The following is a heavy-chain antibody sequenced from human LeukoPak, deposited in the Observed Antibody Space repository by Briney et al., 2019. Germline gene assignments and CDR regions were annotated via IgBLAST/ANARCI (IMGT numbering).Heavy chain of an antibody. D-gene: IGHD6-6*01. V-gene: IGHV2-5*01. Sequence: SGPTLVNPTQTLTLTCTFSGFSLSTSGVGVGWIRQPPGKALEWLALIYWNDDKRYGPSLESRLTITKDTSKNQVVLTMTNMDPVDTATYYCARRGSSLSFDFWGQGTLVTVSS. CDR1: GFSLSTSGVG. J-gene: IGHJ4*02. CDR3: ARRGSSLSFDF. CDR2: IYWNDDK.